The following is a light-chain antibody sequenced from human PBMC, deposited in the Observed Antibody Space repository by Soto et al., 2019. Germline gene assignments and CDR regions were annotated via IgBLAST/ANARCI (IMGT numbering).Light chain of an antibody. CDR1: QSLTNNY. CDR2: AAS. J-gene: IGKJ4*01. CDR3: QQYGSSLPVT. Sequence: GERATLSCRASQSLTNNYLAWYQQKPGQAPRLLIYAASSRATGIPDRFSGSGSETDFTLTISRLEPEDFAVYYCQQYGSSLPVTFGGGTRWISN. V-gene: IGKV3-20*01.